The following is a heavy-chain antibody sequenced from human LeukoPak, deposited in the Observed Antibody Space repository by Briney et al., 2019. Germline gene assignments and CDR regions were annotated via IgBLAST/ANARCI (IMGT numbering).Heavy chain of an antibody. J-gene: IGHJ3*02. CDR1: GGSISSYY. V-gene: IGHV4-59*12. CDR2: IYYSGST. CDR3: AREPLVVIPTSGAFDI. Sequence: SETLSLTCTVSGGSISSYYWSWIRQPPGKGLEWIGYIYYSGSTNYNPSLKSRVTISVDTSKNQFSLKLSSVTAADTAVYYCAREPLVVIPTSGAFDIWGQGTMVTVSS. D-gene: IGHD3-22*01.